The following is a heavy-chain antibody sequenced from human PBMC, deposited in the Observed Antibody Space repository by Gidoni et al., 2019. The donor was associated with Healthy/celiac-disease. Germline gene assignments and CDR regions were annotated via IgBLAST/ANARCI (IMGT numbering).Heavy chain of an antibody. V-gene: IGHV3-33*01. CDR1: GFTFSSDG. CDR2: IWYDGSNK. J-gene: IGHJ3*02. D-gene: IGHD4-17*01. CDR3: AGEHRDDYGDYVGAFDI. Sequence: QVQLVESGGGVVQPGRSLRLSCAAAGFTFSSDGMHWVRQAPGKGLEWVAVIWYDGSNKYYADSVKGRFTISRDNSKNTLYLQMNSLRAEDTAVYYCAGEHRDDYGDYVGAFDIWGQGTMVTVSS.